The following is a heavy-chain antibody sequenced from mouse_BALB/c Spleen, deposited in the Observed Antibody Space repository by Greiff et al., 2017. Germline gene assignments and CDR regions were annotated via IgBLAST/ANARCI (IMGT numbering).Heavy chain of an antibody. CDR2: ISDGGSYT. D-gene: IGHD2-3*01. CDR1: GFTFSDYS. CDR3: ASPHGSGYYVAY. Sequence: EVQGVESGGGLVKPGGSLKLSCAASGFTFSDYSMYWVRQTPEKRLEWVANISDGGSYTYYPDSVKGRFTISRDNAKNNLYLQMSSLKSEDTAMYYCASPHGSGYYVAYWGQGTLVTVSA. V-gene: IGHV5-4*02. J-gene: IGHJ3*01.